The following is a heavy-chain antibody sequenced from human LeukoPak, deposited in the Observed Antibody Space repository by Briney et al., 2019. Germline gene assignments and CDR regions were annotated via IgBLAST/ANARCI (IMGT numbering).Heavy chain of an antibody. CDR2: ISGTGGGT. V-gene: IGHV3-23*01. J-gene: IGHJ6*02. CDR1: GFTFSSYA. D-gene: IGHD6-19*01. CDR3: VKGYSSGWTREYYGMDV. Sequence: GGSLRLSCAASGFTFSSYAMTWVRQAPGKGLEWVSAISGTGGGTYYADSVKGRFTISRDNSKNTLYLQMNSLRAEDTALYYCVKGYSSGWTREYYGMDVWGQGTTVTVSS.